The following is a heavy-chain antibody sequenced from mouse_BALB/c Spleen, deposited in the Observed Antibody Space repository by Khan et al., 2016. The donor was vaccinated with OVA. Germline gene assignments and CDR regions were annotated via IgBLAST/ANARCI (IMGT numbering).Heavy chain of an antibody. Sequence: QIQLVQSGPELVRPGVSVKLSCKGSGYTFTDYGMHWVRQSPAKSLEWIGVITTYSGDTNYNQKFKGKATMTVDKSSSTADMELARLTSEDSAIYYCARLTLRLDYWGQGTSVTGSS. D-gene: IGHD1-1*01. CDR2: ITTYSGDT. V-gene: IGHV1S137*01. J-gene: IGHJ4*01. CDR3: ARLTLRLDY. CDR1: GYTFTDYG.